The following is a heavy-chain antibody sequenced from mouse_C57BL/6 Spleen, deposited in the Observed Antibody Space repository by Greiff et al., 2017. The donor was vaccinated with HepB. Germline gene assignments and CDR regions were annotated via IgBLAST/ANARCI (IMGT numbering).Heavy chain of an antibody. V-gene: IGHV5-4*01. Sequence: EVKLVESGGGLVKPGGSLKLSCAASGFTFSSYAMSWVRQTPEKRLEWVATISDGGSYTYYPDNVKGRFTISRDNAKNNLYLQMSHLKSEDTAMYYCARDDGYYEYFDYWGQGTTLTVSS. CDR1: GFTFSSYA. J-gene: IGHJ2*01. CDR2: ISDGGSYT. D-gene: IGHD2-3*01. CDR3: ARDDGYYEYFDY.